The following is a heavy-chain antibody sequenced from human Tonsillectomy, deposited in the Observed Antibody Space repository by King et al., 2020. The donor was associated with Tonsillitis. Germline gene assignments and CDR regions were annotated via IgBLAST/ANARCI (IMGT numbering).Heavy chain of an antibody. CDR2: ISSSSSYI. V-gene: IGHV3-21*01. Sequence: VQLVESGGGLVKPGGSLRLSCAASGFTFSSYSMNWVRQAPGKGLEWVSSISSSSSYIYYADSVKGRFTISRDNAKNSLYLQMNSLRAEDTAVYYCASLRGGSYSFDYWGQGTLVTVSS. D-gene: IGHD1-26*01. CDR3: ASLRGGSYSFDY. CDR1: GFTFSSYS. J-gene: IGHJ4*02.